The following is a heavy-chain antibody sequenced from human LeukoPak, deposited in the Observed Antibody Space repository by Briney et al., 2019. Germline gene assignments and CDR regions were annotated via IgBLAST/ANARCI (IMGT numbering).Heavy chain of an antibody. CDR3: ARALGKDNFLTPYDY. CDR2: INPNSGGT. D-gene: IGHD3-16*01. J-gene: IGHJ4*02. CDR1: GYTFTGYY. Sequence: ASVKVSCKASGYTFTGYYMHWVRQAPGQGLEWMGWINPNSGGTNYAQKFQGRVTMTRDTSISTAYMELSRLRSDDTAVYYCARALGKDNFLTPYDYWGQGTLVTVSS. V-gene: IGHV1-2*02.